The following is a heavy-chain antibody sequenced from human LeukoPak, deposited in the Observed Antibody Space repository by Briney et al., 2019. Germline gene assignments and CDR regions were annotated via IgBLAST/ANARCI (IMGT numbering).Heavy chain of an antibody. J-gene: IGHJ4*02. Sequence: ASVKVSCKASGGTFSSYAISWVRQAPGQGLEWMGWISAYNGNTNYAQKLQGRVTMTTDTSTSTAYMELRSLRSDDTAVYYCARDSPNYGSGSYYKNATFDYWGQGTLVTVSS. V-gene: IGHV1-18*01. CDR1: GGTFSSYA. D-gene: IGHD3-10*01. CDR2: ISAYNGNT. CDR3: ARDSPNYGSGSYYKNATFDY.